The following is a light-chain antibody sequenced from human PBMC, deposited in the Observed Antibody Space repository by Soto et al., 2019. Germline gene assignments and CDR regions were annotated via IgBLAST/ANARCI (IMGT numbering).Light chain of an antibody. J-gene: IGKJ1*01. CDR2: GAF. CDR1: QRVRSN. Sequence: EIVMTQSPVTLSVSPGERATLSCRASQRVRSNLAWYQHKPGQAPSLLIYGAFTRATGIPARFSGTGSGTEFTLTISSLQSEDFALYYCQQYNDWPLTFGQGTKVEV. CDR3: QQYNDWPLT. V-gene: IGKV3-15*01.